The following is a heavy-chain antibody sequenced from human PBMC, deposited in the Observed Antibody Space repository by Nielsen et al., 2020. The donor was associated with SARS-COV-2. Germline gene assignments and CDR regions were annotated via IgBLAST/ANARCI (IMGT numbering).Heavy chain of an antibody. CDR1: GGSISSYY. CDR2: IYYSGST. CDR3: SSGIVVAFDAFDI. Sequence: SETLSLTCTVSGGSISSYYWSWIWQPPGKGLEWMGYIYYSGSTNSNPSLKSRVTISVDTYKNQFSLKLSSVTAAATAVYYCSSGIVVAFDAFDIWGQGTMVTVSS. D-gene: IGHD2-2*01. V-gene: IGHV4-59*01. J-gene: IGHJ3*02.